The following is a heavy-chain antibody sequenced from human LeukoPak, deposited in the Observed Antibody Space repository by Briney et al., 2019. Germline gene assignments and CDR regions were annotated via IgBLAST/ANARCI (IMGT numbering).Heavy chain of an antibody. V-gene: IGHV4-4*02. CDR2: IYHSGST. J-gene: IGHJ4*02. CDR1: GVSISSSNW. D-gene: IGHD3-9*01. CDR3: ATYYDILTGYYNY. Sequence: SETLSLTCAVSGVSISSSNWWSWVRQPPGKGLEWIGEIYHSGSTNYNPSLKSRVTISVDKSKNQFSLKLSSVTAADTAVYYCATYYDILTGYYNYWGQGTLVTVSS.